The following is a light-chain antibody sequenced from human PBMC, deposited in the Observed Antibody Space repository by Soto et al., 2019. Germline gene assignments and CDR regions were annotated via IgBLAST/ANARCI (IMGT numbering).Light chain of an antibody. CDR3: QQYYSWPRT. J-gene: IGKJ1*01. V-gene: IGKV3-15*01. Sequence: ERVMTQSPATLSLSPGERATFSCRPSQSVGSNVAWYEQKPCQSHSLLIYTTSTRASGFPAKFHGSRYGTGVTLSLHMFPIVSFGLYYCQQYYSWPRTFGQGIKVDI. CDR2: TTS. CDR1: QSVGSN.